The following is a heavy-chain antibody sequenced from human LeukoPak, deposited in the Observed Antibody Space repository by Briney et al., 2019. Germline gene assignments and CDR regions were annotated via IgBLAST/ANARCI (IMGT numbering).Heavy chain of an antibody. D-gene: IGHD4-23*01. CDR3: ARVGIDYSGNVIKYYFDD. CDR1: GDSVSGSFW. J-gene: IGHJ4*02. CDR2: IHHSGSS. Sequence: SETLSLTCAVSGDSVSGSFWWSWVRQPPHKGLEWIGEIHHSGSSNYNPSLESRVIISLDGSKNLLSLELSSVTAADTAVYYCARVGIDYSGNVIKYYFDDWGQGTLVTVSS. V-gene: IGHV4-4*02.